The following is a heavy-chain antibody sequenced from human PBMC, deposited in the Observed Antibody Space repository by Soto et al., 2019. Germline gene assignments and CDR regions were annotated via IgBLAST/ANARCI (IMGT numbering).Heavy chain of an antibody. D-gene: IGHD4-17*01. CDR1: GFTFSSHA. V-gene: IGHV3-23*01. CDR3: AKDLTTRTPYYMDV. CDR2: ITGSGDST. J-gene: IGHJ6*03. Sequence: PGGSLRLSCAVSGFTFSSHAMSWVRQAPGKGLECVSSITGSGDSTYYADSVKGRFTISRDKSKNTLYLQMNSLRAEDTAVYYCAKDLTTRTPYYMDVWGKGTTVTVSS.